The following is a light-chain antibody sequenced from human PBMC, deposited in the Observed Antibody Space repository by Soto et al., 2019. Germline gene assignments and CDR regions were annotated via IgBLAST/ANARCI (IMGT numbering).Light chain of an antibody. CDR3: QSYDSSLSGYV. CDR2: GNS. V-gene: IGLV1-40*01. Sequence: QAVVTQPPSVSGAPGQRVTISCTGLSSNIGAGYDVHWYQQLPGTAPKLLIYGNSNRPSGVPDRFSGSKSGTSASLAITGRQAEDEADYYCQSYDSSLSGYVFGTGTKLTVL. J-gene: IGLJ1*01. CDR1: SSNIGAGYD.